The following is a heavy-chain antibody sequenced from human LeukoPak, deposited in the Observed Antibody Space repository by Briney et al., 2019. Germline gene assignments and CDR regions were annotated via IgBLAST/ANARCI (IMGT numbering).Heavy chain of an antibody. V-gene: IGHV3-48*01. CDR3: ARDLGY. J-gene: IGHJ4*02. CDR1: GFTFDSYS. D-gene: IGHD7-27*01. CDR2: ITSGSSTI. Sequence: GGSLRLSCAASGFTFDSYSMSWVRQAPGKGLEWVSYITSGSSTIYYPDSVKGRFTISRDNSKNTLYLQMNSLRAEDTAVYYCARDLGYWGQGTLVTVSS.